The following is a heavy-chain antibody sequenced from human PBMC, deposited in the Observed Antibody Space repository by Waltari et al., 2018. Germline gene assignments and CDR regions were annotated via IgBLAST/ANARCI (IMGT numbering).Heavy chain of an antibody. Sequence: QVQLVQSGGEVKNPGASVKVSCKTSGYTFTRWGISWVRQAPGQGLEWMGWTSAHNDDTNYVEKFQGRVTMTTDTSTNTAYLELRSLRSDDTAVYYCARDYFSDYVFDYWGQGTLVIVSS. D-gene: IGHD4-4*01. CDR1: GYTFTRWG. CDR2: TSAHNDDT. V-gene: IGHV1-18*01. CDR3: ARDYFSDYVFDY. J-gene: IGHJ4*02.